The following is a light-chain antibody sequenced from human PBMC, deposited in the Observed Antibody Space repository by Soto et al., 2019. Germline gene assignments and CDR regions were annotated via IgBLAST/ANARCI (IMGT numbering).Light chain of an antibody. CDR2: AAS. CDR3: RHYGSSGT. J-gene: IGKJ1*01. V-gene: IGKV3-20*01. Sequence: EIVMAQSPATLSFSPGEISTLTCRASQSVSTNLAWYQQKPGQAPRLLIHAASTGATGIPARFRGSGSGTDFTLTISRLEPEDFAVYYCRHYGSSGTFGQGTKV. CDR1: QSVSTN.